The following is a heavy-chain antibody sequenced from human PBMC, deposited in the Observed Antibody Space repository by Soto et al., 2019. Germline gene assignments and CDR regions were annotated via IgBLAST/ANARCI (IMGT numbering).Heavy chain of an antibody. Sequence: EVQLVESGGGLVQPGGSLRLSCAASGFTFSSYEMNWVRQAPGKGLEWASYISSSGSTIYYADSVKGRFTISRDNAKNSLYLQKYSLRDDDTAVYYCARDPLNYGDYSGGGVYWGQGTIVTASS. V-gene: IGHV3-48*03. D-gene: IGHD4-17*01. CDR1: GFTFSSYE. CDR2: ISSSGSTI. CDR3: ARDPLNYGDYSGGGVY. J-gene: IGHJ4*02.